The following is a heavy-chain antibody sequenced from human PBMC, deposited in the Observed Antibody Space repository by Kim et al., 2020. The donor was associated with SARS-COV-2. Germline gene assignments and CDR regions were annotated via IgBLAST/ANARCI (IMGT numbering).Heavy chain of an antibody. CDR2: ITGSGGDT. CDR3: VKGSTTSRPYYFDS. J-gene: IGHJ4*02. Sequence: GGSLRLSCTASGFTFSNYAMSWVRQAPGKGLDWFSAITGSGGDTYYADSVKGRFTISRDNAQNTLSLQMYTLRAEDTAIYYCVKGSTTSRPYYFDSWGQGTLVTVSS. CDR1: GFTFSNYA. V-gene: IGHV3-23*01. D-gene: IGHD1-1*01.